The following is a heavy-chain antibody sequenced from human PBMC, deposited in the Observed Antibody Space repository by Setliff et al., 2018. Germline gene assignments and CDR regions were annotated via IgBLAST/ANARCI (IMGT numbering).Heavy chain of an antibody. CDR1: GGSISSSSYY. V-gene: IGHV4-39*07. J-gene: IGHJ4*02. D-gene: IGHD3-16*01. CDR3: ARLRGAFDY. Sequence: ASETLSLTCTVSGGSISSSSYYWGWIRQPPGKGLEWIGSIYYSGSTYYNPSLKSRVTISVDTSKNQFSLRLNSATAAGTAVYYCARLRGAFDYWGQGTLVTVSS. CDR2: IYYSGST.